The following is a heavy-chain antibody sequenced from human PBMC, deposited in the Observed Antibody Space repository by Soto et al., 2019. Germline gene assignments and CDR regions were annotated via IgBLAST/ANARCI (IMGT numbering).Heavy chain of an antibody. J-gene: IGHJ4*02. D-gene: IGHD3-16*02. CDR1: GGTFSSYA. Sequence: QVQLVQSGAEVKKPGSSVKVSCKASGGTFSSYAISWVRQAPGQGFEWMGGIIPIFGTANYAQKFQGRVTITADESTRTAYMELSSLRSEDTAVYYCSSELSHVALDCWGQGTLVSVSS. CDR2: IIPIFGTA. CDR3: SSELSHVALDC. V-gene: IGHV1-69*12.